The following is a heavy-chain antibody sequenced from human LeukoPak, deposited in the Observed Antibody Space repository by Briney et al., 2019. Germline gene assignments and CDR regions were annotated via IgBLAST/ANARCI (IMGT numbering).Heavy chain of an antibody. CDR3: ARDMEVAGTSIDY. Sequence: PGGSLRLSCAASGFTFSSYGMHWVRQAPGKGLEWVAVIWYDGSNKYYADSVKGRFTISSDNSKNMLYLQMNRLRGEDTAVYCCARDMEVAGTSIDYWGQGTLVTVSS. D-gene: IGHD6-19*01. J-gene: IGHJ4*02. CDR2: IWYDGSNK. CDR1: GFTFSSYG. V-gene: IGHV3-33*01.